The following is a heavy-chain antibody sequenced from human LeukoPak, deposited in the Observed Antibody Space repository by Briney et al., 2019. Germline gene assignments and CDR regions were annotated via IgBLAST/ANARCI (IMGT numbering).Heavy chain of an antibody. V-gene: IGHV4-61*08. CDR1: GGSVSSPDSY. Sequence: SETLSLTCFVSGGSVSSPDSYWSWLRQPPGKGLEWIGNVYYIGTTSYNSSLKSRVTISVDTSKNQFSLEVTSVTAADTAVYYCARNTSSSPRFDPWGQGTLVTVSS. D-gene: IGHD6-6*01. CDR3: ARNTSSSPRFDP. CDR2: VYYIGTT. J-gene: IGHJ5*02.